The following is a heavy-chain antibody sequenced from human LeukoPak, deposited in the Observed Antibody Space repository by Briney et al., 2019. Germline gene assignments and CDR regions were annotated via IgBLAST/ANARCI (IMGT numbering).Heavy chain of an antibody. V-gene: IGHV4-59*01. Sequence: SETLSLTCTVSGGSISSYYWSWIRQPPGKGLEWIGYIYYSGSTNYNPSLKSRVTISVDTSKNQFSLKLSSVTAADTAVYYCARARRTQGVPAVTVDYWGQGTLVTVSS. D-gene: IGHD2-2*01. J-gene: IGHJ4*02. CDR2: IYYSGST. CDR3: ARARRTQGVPAVTVDY. CDR1: GGSISSYY.